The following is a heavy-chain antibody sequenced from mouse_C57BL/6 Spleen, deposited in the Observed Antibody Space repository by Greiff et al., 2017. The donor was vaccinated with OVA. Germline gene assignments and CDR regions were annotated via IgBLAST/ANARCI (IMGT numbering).Heavy chain of an antibody. CDR2: IYPGDGDT. V-gene: IGHV1-82*01. D-gene: IGHD2-5*01. CDR3: ARPFAYYSNPYATDY. CDR1: GYAFSSSW. Sequence: QVQLQQSGPELVKPGASVKISCKASGYAFSSSWMNWVKQRPGKGLEWIGRIYPGDGDTNYNGKFKGKATLTADKSSSTAYMQLSSLTSEDSAVYFCARPFAYYSNPYATDYWGQGTSVTVSS. J-gene: IGHJ4*01.